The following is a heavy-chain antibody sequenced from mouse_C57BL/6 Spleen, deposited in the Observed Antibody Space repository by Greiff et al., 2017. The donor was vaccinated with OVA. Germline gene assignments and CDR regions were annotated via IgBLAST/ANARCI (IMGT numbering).Heavy chain of an antibody. CDR1: GYAFSSSW. CDR2: IYPGDGDT. V-gene: IGHV1-82*01. CDR3: AKSFITATNGYFDV. Sequence: QVQLKESGPELVKPGASVKISCKASGYAFSSSWMNWVKQRPGKGLEWIGRIYPGDGDTNYNGKFKGKATLTADNSSSTDYMQLSSLTSEDSAVYFCAKSFITATNGYFDVWGTGTTVTVSS. D-gene: IGHD1-1*01. J-gene: IGHJ1*03.